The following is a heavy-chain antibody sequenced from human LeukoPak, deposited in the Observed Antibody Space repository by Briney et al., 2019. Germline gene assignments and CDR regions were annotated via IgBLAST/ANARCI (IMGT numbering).Heavy chain of an antibody. CDR3: ARAPPRYYDSSGYYSYFDY. V-gene: IGHV1-46*01. Sequence: ASVKVSCKASGYTFTSYGISWVRQAPGQGLEWMGIINPSGGSTSYAQKFQGRVTMTRDMSTSTVYMELSSLRSEDTAVYYCARAPPRYYDSSGYYSYFDYWGQGTLVTVSS. CDR2: INPSGGST. D-gene: IGHD3-22*01. J-gene: IGHJ4*02. CDR1: GYTFTSYG.